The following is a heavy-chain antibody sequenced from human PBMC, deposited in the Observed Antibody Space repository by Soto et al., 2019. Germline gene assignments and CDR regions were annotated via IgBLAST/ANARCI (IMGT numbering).Heavy chain of an antibody. J-gene: IGHJ4*02. CDR3: AKNGVVVVTAVLDY. D-gene: IGHD2-21*02. CDR2: ISGTGAST. CDR1: GFTFTSHA. Sequence: PGGSLRLSCAASGFTFTSHAMTWVRQPPGKGLEWVSAISGTGASTYYADSVKGRFTISRDNSENTLFLQMSNLRAEDTALYYCAKNGVVVVTAVLDYWGQGALVTVSS. V-gene: IGHV3-23*01.